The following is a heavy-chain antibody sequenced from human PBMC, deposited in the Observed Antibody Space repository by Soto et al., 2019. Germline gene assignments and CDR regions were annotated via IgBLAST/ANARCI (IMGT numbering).Heavy chain of an antibody. CDR1: GFTFSSDS. Sequence: GGSLRLSCAASGFTFSSDSMNWVRQAPGKGLEWVAVISYDGSNKYYADSVKGRFTISRDNSKNTLYLQMNSLRAEDTAVYYCARTSSGWYHYYYGMDVWGQGTTVTVSS. J-gene: IGHJ6*02. D-gene: IGHD6-19*01. V-gene: IGHV3-30-3*01. CDR3: ARTSSGWYHYYYGMDV. CDR2: ISYDGSNK.